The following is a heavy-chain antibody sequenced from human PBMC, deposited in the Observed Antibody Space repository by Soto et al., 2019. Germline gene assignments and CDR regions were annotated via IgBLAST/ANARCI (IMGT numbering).Heavy chain of an antibody. CDR3: ARIEMASIK. V-gene: IGHV4-31*03. CDR1: GASIRSGGYY. CDR2: IYYTGST. J-gene: IGHJ4*02. Sequence: SETLSLTCSVSGASIRSGGYYWSWLRQSPGKGLEWIGHIYYTGSTFYSPSLKSRLTISLDTSKNQFSPDLRSVTAADTAMYYCARIEMASIKWGRGTLVTVSS.